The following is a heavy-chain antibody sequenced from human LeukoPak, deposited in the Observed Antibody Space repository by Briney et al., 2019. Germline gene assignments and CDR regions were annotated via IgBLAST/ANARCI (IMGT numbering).Heavy chain of an antibody. J-gene: IGHJ4*02. CDR2: ISGSGGST. D-gene: IGHD2-15*01. CDR3: AKVLSCGGGGSCPPGY. V-gene: IGHV3-23*01. CDR1: GFTFSSYA. Sequence: GGSLRLSCAASGFTFSSYAMSWVRQAPGKGLEWVSAISGSGGSTYYADSVKGRFTISRDNSRNTLYLQMNSLRAEDTAVYYCAKVLSCGGGGSCPPGYWGQGTLVTVSS.